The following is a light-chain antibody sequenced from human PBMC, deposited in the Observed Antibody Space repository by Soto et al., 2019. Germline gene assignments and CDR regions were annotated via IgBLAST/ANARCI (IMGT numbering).Light chain of an antibody. Sequence: ETVMTQSPDTLSVSPGESATLSCRASQDVSTNLAWFHHKPGQTPRLVLYGASKRATGIPARFSGSGSGRHFPLTISSLQSEDFGGYYCQHYNNWPPYSFGQGTKVEIK. J-gene: IGKJ2*03. V-gene: IGKV3-15*01. CDR2: GAS. CDR3: QHYNNWPPYS. CDR1: QDVSTN.